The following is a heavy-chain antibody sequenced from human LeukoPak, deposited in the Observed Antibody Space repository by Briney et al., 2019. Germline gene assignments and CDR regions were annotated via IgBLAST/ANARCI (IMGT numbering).Heavy chain of an antibody. J-gene: IGHJ4*02. V-gene: IGHV1-18*01. CDR1: GYTFTSYG. Sequence: GASVKLSCKASGYTFTSYGISWVRQAPGQGLEWMGWISAYNGNTKYAQNLQGRVTMTTDTSTSTAYMGLRSLRSDDTAVYYCTRDLPYSSRWESIDYWGQGTLVTVSS. D-gene: IGHD6-13*01. CDR2: ISAYNGNT. CDR3: TRDLPYSSRWESIDY.